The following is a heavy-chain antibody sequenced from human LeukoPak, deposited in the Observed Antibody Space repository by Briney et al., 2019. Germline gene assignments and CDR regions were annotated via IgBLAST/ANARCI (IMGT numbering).Heavy chain of an antibody. Sequence: ASVKVSCKASGGTFTSYAISWMRQAPGQGLEWMGWISAYNGNTNYAQKLQGRVTMTTDTSTSTAYMELRSLRSDDTAVYYCARVLDWGYYDSSGNDWFDPWGQGTLVTVSS. CDR1: GGTFTSYA. CDR3: ARVLDWGYYDSSGNDWFDP. V-gene: IGHV1-18*01. D-gene: IGHD3-22*01. CDR2: ISAYNGNT. J-gene: IGHJ5*02.